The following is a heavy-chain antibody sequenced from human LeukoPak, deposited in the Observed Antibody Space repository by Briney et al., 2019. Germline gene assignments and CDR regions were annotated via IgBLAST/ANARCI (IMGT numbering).Heavy chain of an antibody. CDR3: AKDPSGSGSDY. J-gene: IGHJ4*02. Sequence: GGSLRLSCVVSGFTFRSYAMSWVRQAPGKGLEWVSVISGSGGSTYYADSVKGRSTISRDNSKNTVYLQMNSLRAEDTAVYYCAKDPSGSGSDYWGQGTLVTVSS. D-gene: IGHD3-10*01. V-gene: IGHV3-23*01. CDR1: GFTFRSYA. CDR2: ISGSGGST.